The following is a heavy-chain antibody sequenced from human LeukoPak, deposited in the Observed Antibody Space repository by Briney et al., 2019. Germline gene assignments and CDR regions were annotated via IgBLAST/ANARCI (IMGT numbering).Heavy chain of an antibody. CDR3: ARVRVGTTNYFDY. CDR1: GFTVSNNY. CDR2: INQDGSEK. V-gene: IGHV3-7*04. D-gene: IGHD1-26*01. J-gene: IGHJ4*02. Sequence: GGSLRLSCAASGFTVSNNYMSWVRQAPGKGLEWVANINQDGSEKYYVDSVKGRFTISRDNAKNSLYLQMNSLRAEDTAVYYCARVRVGTTNYFDYWGQGTLVTVSS.